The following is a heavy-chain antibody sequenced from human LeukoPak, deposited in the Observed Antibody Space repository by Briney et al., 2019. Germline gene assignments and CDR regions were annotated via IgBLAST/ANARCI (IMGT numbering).Heavy chain of an antibody. Sequence: GGSLRLSCAASGFTFSSYSMNWVRQAPGKGLEWVSSISSSSYIYYADSVKGRFTISRDNAKNSLYLRMNSLRAEDTAVYYCARVGARRILWFGEDYYYYGMDVWGQGTTVTVSS. D-gene: IGHD3-10*01. CDR3: ARVGARRILWFGEDYYYYGMDV. J-gene: IGHJ6*02. V-gene: IGHV3-21*01. CDR2: ISSSSYI. CDR1: GFTFSSYS.